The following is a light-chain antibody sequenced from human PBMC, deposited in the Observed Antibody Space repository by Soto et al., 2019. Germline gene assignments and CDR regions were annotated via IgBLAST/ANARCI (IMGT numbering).Light chain of an antibody. V-gene: IGKV3-11*01. J-gene: IGKJ4*01. CDR2: NTS. CDR3: HLRNNWPHALT. Sequence: IVLTQSPATLSLSPGERATLSCRASQSVSRFLAWYQQKAGQAPRLLIYNTSNRATNIPARFSGSGSGTDFTLTISSLEPEDFAVYYCHLRNNWPHALTFGGGTKVEIK. CDR1: QSVSRF.